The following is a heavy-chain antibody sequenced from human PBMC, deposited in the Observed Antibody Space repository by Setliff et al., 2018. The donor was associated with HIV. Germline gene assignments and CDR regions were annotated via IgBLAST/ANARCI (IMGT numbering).Heavy chain of an antibody. V-gene: IGHV1-18*01. CDR3: ARFSSSWPYYFDY. CDR1: GYTFTNYG. D-gene: IGHD6-13*01. Sequence: ASVKVSCKASGYTFTNYGITWVRQAPGQGLEWMGWITADNGNTNYAQRFKGRVTMTSDTSTSTAYMELRSLRSDDTAVYYCARFSSSWPYYFDYWGQGTLVTVS. CDR2: ITADNGNT. J-gene: IGHJ4*02.